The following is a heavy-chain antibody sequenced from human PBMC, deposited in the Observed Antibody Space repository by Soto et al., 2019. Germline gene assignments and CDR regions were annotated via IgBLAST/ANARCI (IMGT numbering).Heavy chain of an antibody. J-gene: IGHJ4*02. D-gene: IGHD5-12*01. CDR3: AKDAGYSGYDWADY. CDR1: GFTFDDYA. Sequence: EVQLVESGGGLVQPGRSLRLSCAASGFTFDDYAMHWVRQAPGKGLEWVSGISWNSGSIGYADSVKGRFTISRDNAKNSLYLQMNSLRAEDTALYYCAKDAGYSGYDWADYWGLGTLVTVSS. CDR2: ISWNSGSI. V-gene: IGHV3-9*01.